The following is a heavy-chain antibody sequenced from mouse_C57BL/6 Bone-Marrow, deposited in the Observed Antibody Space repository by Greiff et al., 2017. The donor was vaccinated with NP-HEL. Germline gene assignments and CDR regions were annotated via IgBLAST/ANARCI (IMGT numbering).Heavy chain of an antibody. J-gene: IGHJ3*01. Sequence: VQLQQSGAELVRPGASVTLSCKASGYTFTDYEMHWVKQTPVHGLEWIGAIDPETGGTAYNQKFKGKAILTADKSSSTAYMELRSLTSEDSAVYYCTRGDDYGGIAYWGQGTLVTVSA. CDR1: GYTFTDYE. D-gene: IGHD2-4*01. V-gene: IGHV1-15*01. CDR2: IDPETGGT. CDR3: TRGDDYGGIAY.